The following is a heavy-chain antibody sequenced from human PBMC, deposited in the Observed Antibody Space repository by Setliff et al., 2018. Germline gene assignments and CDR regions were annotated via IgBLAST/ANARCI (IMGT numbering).Heavy chain of an antibody. D-gene: IGHD5-18*01. CDR2: IYHNGNT. V-gene: IGHV4-59*01. CDR1: GGSISPYF. J-gene: IGHJ6*02. Sequence: PSETLSLTCTVSGGSISPYFWSWIRQPPGKGLEWIGYIYHNGNTNFNPSLKTRVTMSVDTSKNQFALNLRSATAADTAVYYCVRDRTAYSYGLDVWGQGTTVTV. CDR3: VRDRTAYSYGLDV.